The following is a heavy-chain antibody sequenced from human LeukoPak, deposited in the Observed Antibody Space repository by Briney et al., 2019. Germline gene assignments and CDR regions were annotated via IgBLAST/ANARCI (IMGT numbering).Heavy chain of an antibody. V-gene: IGHV3-48*03. CDR1: GFTFSSYE. Sequence: GGSLRLSCSASGFTFSSYEMNWVRQAPGKGLEWISYITGSGDTIYYADSVKGRFTISRDNAKNSLFLQMNSLRAEDTAVYYCARVLRYCSGGNCYSGGLGYMDVWGKGTTVTISS. D-gene: IGHD2-15*01. CDR3: ARVLRYCSGGNCYSGGLGYMDV. CDR2: ITGSGDTI. J-gene: IGHJ6*03.